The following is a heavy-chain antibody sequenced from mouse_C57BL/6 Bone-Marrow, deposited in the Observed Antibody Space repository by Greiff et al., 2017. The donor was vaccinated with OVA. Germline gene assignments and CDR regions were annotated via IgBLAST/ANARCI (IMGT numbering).Heavy chain of an antibody. V-gene: IGHV1-69*01. CDR1: GYTFTSYW. D-gene: IGHD1-1*01. CDR3: ARKLRYLYYYAMDY. J-gene: IGHJ4*01. CDR2: IDPSDSYT. Sequence: VQLQQPGAELVMPGASVKLSCKASGYTFTSYWMHWVKQRPGQGLEWIGEIDPSDSYTNYNQKFKGKSTLTVDKSSSTAYMQLSSLTSEDSAVDYCARKLRYLYYYAMDYWGQGTSVTVSS.